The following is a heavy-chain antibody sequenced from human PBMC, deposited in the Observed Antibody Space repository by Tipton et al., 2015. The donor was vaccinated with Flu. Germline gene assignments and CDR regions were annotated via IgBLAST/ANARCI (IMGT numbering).Heavy chain of an antibody. CDR3: ARESFYDVDLDDWYIDL. V-gene: IGHV4-59*01. CDR2: VSYRGST. CDR1: GGSISGFA. D-gene: IGHD2/OR15-2a*01. J-gene: IGHJ2*01. Sequence: TLSLTCSVSGGSISGFAWSWIRQPPGKGLESIGYVSYRGSTHYNTSLRSRVTISADASKNKVSLKLTSVTAADTAVYYCARESFYDVDLDDWYIDLWGRGTLVTVSS.